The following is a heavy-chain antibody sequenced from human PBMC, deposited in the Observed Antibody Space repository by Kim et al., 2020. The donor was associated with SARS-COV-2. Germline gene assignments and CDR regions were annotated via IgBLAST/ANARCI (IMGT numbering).Heavy chain of an antibody. CDR2: ISYDGSNK. D-gene: IGHD3-3*01. Sequence: GGSLRLSCAASGFTFSSYAMHWVRQAPGKGLEWVAVISYDGSNKYYADSVKGRFTISRDNSKNTLYLQMNSLRAEDTAVYYCAREIFAVLIIYAFDIWGQGTMVTVSS. CDR3: AREIFAVLIIYAFDI. J-gene: IGHJ3*02. CDR1: GFTFSSYA. V-gene: IGHV3-30*04.